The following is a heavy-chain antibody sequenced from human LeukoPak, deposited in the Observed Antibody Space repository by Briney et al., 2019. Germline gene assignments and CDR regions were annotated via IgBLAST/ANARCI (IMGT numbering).Heavy chain of an antibody. V-gene: IGHV4-31*03. D-gene: IGHD6-19*01. Sequence: SETLSLTCTVSGGSISSGAYYWSCIRQHPGKGLEWIGYIYYSGSTYYNPSLKSRVTISVDTSNNQFSLKLSSVTAADMAVYYCARAVANYFDYWGEGTVDTVSS. J-gene: IGHJ4*02. CDR1: GGSISSGAYY. CDR3: ARAVANYFDY. CDR2: IYYSGST.